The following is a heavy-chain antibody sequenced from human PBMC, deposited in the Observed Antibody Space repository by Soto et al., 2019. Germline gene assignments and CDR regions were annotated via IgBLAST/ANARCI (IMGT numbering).Heavy chain of an antibody. D-gene: IGHD6-13*01. J-gene: IGHJ5*02. V-gene: IGHV3-53*01. CDR2: IYSGGST. Sequence: GGSLRLSCAASGFTVSSNYMSWVRQAPGKGLEWVSVIYSGGSTYYADSVKGRFTISRDNSKNTLYLQMNSLRAEDTAVYYCARELGIAAAGTRWFDPWGQGTLVTVSS. CDR3: ARELGIAAAGTRWFDP. CDR1: GFTVSSNY.